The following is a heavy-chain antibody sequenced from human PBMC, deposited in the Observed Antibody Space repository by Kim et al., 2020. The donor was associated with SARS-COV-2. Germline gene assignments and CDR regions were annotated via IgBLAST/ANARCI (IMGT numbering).Heavy chain of an antibody. Sequence: GGSLRLSCTASGFIFGDYGMSWLRQAPGKGLEWVGFIRSKAYGGTTEYAASVKGRFTISRDDSKSTAYLQMNSLKTEDTAVYYCTSHKHIVVVTAIDYWGQGTLVTVSS. CDR1: GFIFGDYG. CDR2: IRSKAYGGTT. CDR3: TSHKHIVVVTAIDY. J-gene: IGHJ4*02. D-gene: IGHD2-21*02. V-gene: IGHV3-49*03.